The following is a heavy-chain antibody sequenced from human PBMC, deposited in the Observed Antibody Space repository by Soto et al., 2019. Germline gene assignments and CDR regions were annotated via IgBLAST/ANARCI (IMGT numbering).Heavy chain of an antibody. CDR1: GFTFDDYT. V-gene: IGHV3-43*01. Sequence: EVQLVESGGVVVQPGGSLRLSCAASGFTFDDYTMHWVRQAPGKGLEWVSLISWDGGSTYYADSVKGRFTISRDNSKNSLYLQMNSLRTEDTALYYCAKDRSSAAAGPFAYWGQGTLVTVS. CDR3: AKDRSSAAAGPFAY. D-gene: IGHD6-13*01. CDR2: ISWDGGST. J-gene: IGHJ4*02.